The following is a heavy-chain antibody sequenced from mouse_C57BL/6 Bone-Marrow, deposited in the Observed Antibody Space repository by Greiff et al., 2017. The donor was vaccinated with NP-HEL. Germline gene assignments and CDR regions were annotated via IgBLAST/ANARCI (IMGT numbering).Heavy chain of an antibody. CDR1: GYTFTDYY. J-gene: IGHJ4*01. CDR2: IYPGSGNT. V-gene: IGHV1-76*01. CDR3: ARDYYYSNPSYAMDY. D-gene: IGHD2-5*01. Sequence: QVQLQQSGAELVRPGASVKLSCKASGYTFTDYYINWVKQRPGQGLEWIARIYPGSGNTYYNEKFKGKATLTAEKSSSTAYMQLSSLTSEDSAVYFCARDYYYSNPSYAMDYWGQGTSVTVSS.